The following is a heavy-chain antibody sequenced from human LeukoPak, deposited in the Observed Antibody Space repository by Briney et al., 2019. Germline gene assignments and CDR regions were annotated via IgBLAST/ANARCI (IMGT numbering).Heavy chain of an antibody. D-gene: IGHD3-22*01. CDR3: ARDSAPYYYDSSGYYP. V-gene: IGHV1-2*02. J-gene: IGHJ5*02. CDR1: GYTFTGYY. Sequence: ASVKVSCKASGYTFTGYYMHWVRQAPGQGLEWMGWINPNSGSTNYAQKFQGRVTMTRDTSISTAYMELSRLRSDDTAVYYCARDSAPYYYDSSGYYPWGQGTLVTVSS. CDR2: INPNSGST.